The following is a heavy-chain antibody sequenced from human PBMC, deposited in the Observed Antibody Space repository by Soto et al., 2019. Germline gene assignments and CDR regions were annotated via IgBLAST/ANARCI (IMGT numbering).Heavy chain of an antibody. D-gene: IGHD6-19*01. CDR1: GFTFRNYV. J-gene: IGHJ4*02. V-gene: IGHV3-23*01. CDR2: ISGNGATT. Sequence: GSLRLSCTASGFTFRNYVMSWVRQAPGKGLQWVSVISGNGATTYYADSVKGRFTLSRDNFNRTLFLQMDSLRAEDTAVYYCAKDQGSGRSYFDSWGQGTPVTVS. CDR3: AKDQGSGRSYFDS.